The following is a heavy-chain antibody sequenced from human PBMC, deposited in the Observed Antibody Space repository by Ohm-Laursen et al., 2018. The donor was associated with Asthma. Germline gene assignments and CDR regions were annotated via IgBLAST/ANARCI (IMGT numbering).Heavy chain of an antibody. CDR3: ARDVDSSGSFDY. CDR2: IYYSGST. J-gene: IGHJ4*02. Sequence: TLTLTGAVSGASVGDSTWSWSWVRQPPGRGLEWIGYIYYSGSTNYNPSLKSRVTISVDTSKNQFSLKLSSVTAADTAVYYCARDVDSSGSFDYWGQGTLVTVSS. D-gene: IGHD6-19*01. CDR1: GASVGDSTWS. V-gene: IGHV4-61*01.